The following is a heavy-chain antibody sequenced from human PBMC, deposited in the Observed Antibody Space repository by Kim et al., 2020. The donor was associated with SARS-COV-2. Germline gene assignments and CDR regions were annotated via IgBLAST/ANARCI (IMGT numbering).Heavy chain of an antibody. CDR2: ISSSSSYI. CDR3: ASRGYYDSSGYRLFDY. J-gene: IGHJ4*02. Sequence: GGSLRLSCAASGFTFSSYSMNWVRQAPGKGLEWVSSISSSSSYIYYADSVKGRFTISRDNAKNSLYLQMNSLRAEDTAVYYCASRGYYDSSGYRLFDYWGQGTLVTVSS. V-gene: IGHV3-21*01. CDR1: GFTFSSYS. D-gene: IGHD3-22*01.